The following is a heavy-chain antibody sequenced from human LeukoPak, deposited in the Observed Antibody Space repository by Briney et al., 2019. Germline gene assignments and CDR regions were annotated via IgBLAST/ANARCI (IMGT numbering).Heavy chain of an antibody. D-gene: IGHD6-13*01. CDR1: GFTFSSYW. CDR2: INSDGSST. CDR3: ARAPLNGIAAAGLDY. V-gene: IGHV3-74*01. J-gene: IGHJ4*02. Sequence: GGSLRLSCAASGFTFSSYWMHWVRQAPGKGLVWVSRINSDGSSTSYADSVKGRFTISRDNAKNTPYLQMNSLRAEDTAVYYCARAPLNGIAAAGLDYWGQGTLVTVSS.